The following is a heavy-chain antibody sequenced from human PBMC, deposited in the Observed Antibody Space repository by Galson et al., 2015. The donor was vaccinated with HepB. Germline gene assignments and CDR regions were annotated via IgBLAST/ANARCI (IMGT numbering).Heavy chain of an antibody. V-gene: IGHV1-69*10. CDR1: GGTFSSYA. CDR2: IIPIFGIA. D-gene: IGHD5-24*01. CDR3: ARGGLATIGESTFDY. J-gene: IGHJ4*02. Sequence: SVKVSCKASGGTFSSYAISWVRQAPGQGLEWMGGIIPIFGIANFAQKFQGRVTITGDKSTSTAYMGLSSLRSEDTAVYYCARGGLATIGESTFDYWGQGTLVTVSS.